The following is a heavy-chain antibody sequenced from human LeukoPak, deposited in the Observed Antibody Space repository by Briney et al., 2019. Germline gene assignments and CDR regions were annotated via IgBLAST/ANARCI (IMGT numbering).Heavy chain of an antibody. J-gene: IGHJ4*02. Sequence: GGSLRLSCAASGFTFSSYSMNWVRQAPGKGLEWVSSISSSSSYIYYADSVKGRYTISRDNAQNSLYLQMSNLRVEDTALYHCARYGRNWDLDSWGQGTLVTVSS. CDR1: GFTFSSYS. CDR3: ARYGRNWDLDS. CDR2: ISSSSSYI. D-gene: IGHD7-27*01. V-gene: IGHV3-21*01.